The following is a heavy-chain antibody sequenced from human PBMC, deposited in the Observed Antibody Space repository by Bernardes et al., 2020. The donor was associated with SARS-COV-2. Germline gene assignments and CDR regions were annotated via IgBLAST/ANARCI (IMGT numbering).Heavy chain of an antibody. CDR3: ARGPDIVVVPAAMNYYYGMDV. Sequence: ASVKVSCKASGYTFTGYYMHWVRQAPGQGLEWMGWINPNSGGTNYAQKFQGWVTMTRDTSISTAYMELSRLRSDDTAVYYCARGPDIVVVPAAMNYYYGMDVWGQGTTVTVSS. V-gene: IGHV1-2*04. CDR2: INPNSGGT. J-gene: IGHJ6*02. D-gene: IGHD2-2*01. CDR1: GYTFTGYY.